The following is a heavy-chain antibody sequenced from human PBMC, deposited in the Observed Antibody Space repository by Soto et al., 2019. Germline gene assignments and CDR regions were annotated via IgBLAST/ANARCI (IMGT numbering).Heavy chain of an antibody. Sequence: PGESLKISCKGSGYSFTSYWISWVRQMHGKGLEWMGRIDPSDSYTNYSPSFQGHVTISADKSISTAYLQWSSLKASDTAMYYCARHRPPIDSSGYYEDYWGQGTLVTVSS. CDR3: ARHRPPIDSSGYYEDY. CDR1: GYSFTSYW. J-gene: IGHJ4*02. D-gene: IGHD3-22*01. V-gene: IGHV5-10-1*01. CDR2: IDPSDSYT.